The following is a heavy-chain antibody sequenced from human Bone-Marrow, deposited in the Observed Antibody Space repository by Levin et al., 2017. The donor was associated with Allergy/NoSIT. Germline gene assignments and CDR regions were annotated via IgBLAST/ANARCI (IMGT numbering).Heavy chain of an antibody. J-gene: IGHJ4*02. CDR2: IFHSGST. D-gene: IGHD3-10*01. Sequence: PSETLSLTCAVSGFSINSAYYWGWIRQPPGKGLEWIGSIFHSGSTYYNASLKSRVTISLDTSKNQFSLNLNSATAADTAFYYCATGDNMIRGSLHYWGQGTLVTVSS. V-gene: IGHV4-38-2*01. CDR1: GFSINSAYY. CDR3: ATGDNMIRGSLHY.